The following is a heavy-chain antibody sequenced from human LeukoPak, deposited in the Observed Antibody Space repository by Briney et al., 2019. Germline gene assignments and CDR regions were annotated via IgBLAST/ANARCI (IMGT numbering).Heavy chain of an antibody. J-gene: IGHJ5*02. CDR2: MSGSGSTI. CDR1: GFTFSSYE. CDR3: ACSWPGEDWFDP. D-gene: IGHD6-13*01. V-gene: IGHV3-48*03. Sequence: QPGGSLRLSCAASGFTFSSYEMHWVRQAPGKGLQWVSYMSGSGSTIYYADSVKGRFTISRDNAKNSLYLQMNSLRAEDTAVYYCACSWPGEDWFDPWGQGTLVTVSS.